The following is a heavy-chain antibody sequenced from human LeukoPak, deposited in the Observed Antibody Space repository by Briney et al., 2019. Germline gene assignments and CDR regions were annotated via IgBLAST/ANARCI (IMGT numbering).Heavy chain of an antibody. V-gene: IGHV3-21*01. Sequence: PGGSLRLSCAASGFNFSSYSMNWVRQAPGKGLEWVSSISSSSSFRYYADSVKGRFTISRDNAKNSLYLQMNSLRAEDTAVYYCARENWAPYDWGQGTLVTVSS. J-gene: IGHJ4*02. CDR3: ARENWAPYD. D-gene: IGHD7-27*01. CDR1: GFNFSSYS. CDR2: ISSSSSFR.